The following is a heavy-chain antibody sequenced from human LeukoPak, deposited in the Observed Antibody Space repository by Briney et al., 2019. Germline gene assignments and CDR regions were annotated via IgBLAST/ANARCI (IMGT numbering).Heavy chain of an antibody. CDR1: GFTFSSYA. J-gene: IGHJ4*02. CDR2: ISYDGSNK. D-gene: IGHD3-22*01. V-gene: IGHV3-30*04. CDR3: ARSRYYDSSGVFDY. Sequence: GGSLRLSCAASGFTFSSYAMHWVRQAPGKGLEWVAVISYDGSNKYYADSVKGRFTISRDNSKNTLNLQMNSLRAEDTAVYYCARSRYYDSSGVFDYWGQGTLVTVSS.